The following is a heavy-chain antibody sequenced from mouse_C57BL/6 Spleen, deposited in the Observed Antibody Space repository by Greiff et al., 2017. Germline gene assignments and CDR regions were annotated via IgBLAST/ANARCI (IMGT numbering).Heavy chain of an antibody. Sequence: QVQLQQPGTELVKPGASVKLSCKASGYTFTSYWMHWVKQRPGQGLEWIGNINPSNGGTNYNEKFKSKATLTVDKSSSTAYMQISSLTSEDSAVYYCARGYYYGSSYEGYAMDYWGQGTSVTVSS. CDR3: ARGYYYGSSYEGYAMDY. D-gene: IGHD1-1*01. CDR1: GYTFTSYW. V-gene: IGHV1-53*01. CDR2: INPSNGGT. J-gene: IGHJ4*01.